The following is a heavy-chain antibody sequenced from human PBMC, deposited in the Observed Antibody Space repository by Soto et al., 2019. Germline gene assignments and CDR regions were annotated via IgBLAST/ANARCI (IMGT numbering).Heavy chain of an antibody. CDR1: GYTFTSYG. J-gene: IGHJ4*02. V-gene: IGHV1-18*01. D-gene: IGHD3-22*01. Sequence: ASVKVSCKASGYTFTSYGISWVRPAPGQGLAWMGWMSAYNGNTNYAQNLQGRVTMTTDTCTSTAYMELRSRRSYDTVVYYCARDTFRPSWSSSGYQRYFDYWGQGTLVTVSS. CDR3: ARDTFRPSWSSSGYQRYFDY. CDR2: MSAYNGNT.